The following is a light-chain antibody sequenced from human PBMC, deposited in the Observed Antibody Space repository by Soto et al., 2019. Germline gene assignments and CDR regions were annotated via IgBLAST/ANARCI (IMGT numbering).Light chain of an antibody. J-gene: IGKJ3*01. Sequence: EIVLTQSPGTLSLSPGERATLSCKTSQTVNSTFLVGYQQKPGQAPMLLIYGATNRATGRPDRFSGSGSGTDFSLTISRVEPAEFTVYYCQQYGTLPTTFGPGTKVDIK. CDR3: QQYGTLPTT. CDR1: QTVNSTF. CDR2: GAT. V-gene: IGKV3-20*01.